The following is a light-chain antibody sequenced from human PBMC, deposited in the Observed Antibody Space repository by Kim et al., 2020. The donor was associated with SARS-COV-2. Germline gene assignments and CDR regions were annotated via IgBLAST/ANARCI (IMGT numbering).Light chain of an antibody. J-gene: IGLJ3*02. V-gene: IGLV3-1*01. CDR3: QAWDSSTSWV. Sequence: ELTQPPSVSVSPGQTASITCSGDKLGDKYACWYQQKPGQSPVLVIYQDSKRPSGIPERFSGSNSGNTATLTISGTQAMDEADYYCQAWDSSTSWVFGGGTQLTVL. CDR1: KLGDKY. CDR2: QDS.